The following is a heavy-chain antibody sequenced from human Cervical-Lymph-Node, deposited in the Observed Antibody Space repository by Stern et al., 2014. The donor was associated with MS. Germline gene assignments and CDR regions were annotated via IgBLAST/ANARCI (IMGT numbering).Heavy chain of an antibody. V-gene: IGHV3-53*01. D-gene: IGHD5-18*01. J-gene: IGHJ4*02. CDR2: IHNGGAT. CDR3: ARVGRGYISGYSFDY. Sequence: EVQLVESGGGLIQPGGSLRLSCAASGFTVSSSYMSWVRQAPGKGLEWVSAIHNGGATYYADSVKGRFTISRDNSKNTLYFQMSSLRAEDTAVYYCARVGRGYISGYSFDYWAQGTLVTVSP. CDR1: GFTVSSSY.